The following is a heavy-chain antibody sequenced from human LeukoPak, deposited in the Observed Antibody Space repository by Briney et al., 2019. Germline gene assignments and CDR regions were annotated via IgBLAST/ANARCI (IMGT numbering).Heavy chain of an antibody. D-gene: IGHD3-22*01. CDR2: MNPNSGNT. CDR3: ARIRDSSGSLFDY. V-gene: IGHV1-8*03. J-gene: IGHJ4*02. Sequence: ASVKVSCKASGYTFTSYDINWVRQATGQGLEWMGWMNPNSGNTGYAQKFQGRVTITRNTSISTAYTELSSLRSEDTAVYYCARIRDSSGSLFDYWGQGTLVAVSS. CDR1: GYTFTSYD.